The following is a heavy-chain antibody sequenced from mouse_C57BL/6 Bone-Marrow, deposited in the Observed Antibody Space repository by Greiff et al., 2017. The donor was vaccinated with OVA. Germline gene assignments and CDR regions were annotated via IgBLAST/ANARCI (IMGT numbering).Heavy chain of an antibody. CDR3: AREGYDSYYFDY. CDR2: IYPGDGDT. J-gene: IGHJ2*01. Sequence: VKLVESGPELVKPGASVKISCKASGYAFSSSWMNWVKQRPGKGLEWIGRIYPGDGDTNYNGKFKGKATLTADKSSSTAYMQLSSLTSEDSAVYFCAREGYDSYYFDYWGQGTTLTVSS. V-gene: IGHV1-82*01. CDR1: GYAFSSSW. D-gene: IGHD2-2*01.